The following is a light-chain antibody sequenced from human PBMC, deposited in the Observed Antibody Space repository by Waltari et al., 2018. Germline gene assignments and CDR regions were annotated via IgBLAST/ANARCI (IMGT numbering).Light chain of an antibody. V-gene: IGLV4-69*01. J-gene: IGLJ3*02. Sequence: QLVVTQSPSVSASLGASVKLTCTLSSGHRGNVIAWFQQHPEKGPRYLMKINSDGSHSKGDEIPDRFSGSSSGAERYLTISNVQSEDEADYYCETGGHGTWVFGGGTRLTVL. CDR1: SGHRGNV. CDR2: INSDGSH. CDR3: ETGGHGTWV.